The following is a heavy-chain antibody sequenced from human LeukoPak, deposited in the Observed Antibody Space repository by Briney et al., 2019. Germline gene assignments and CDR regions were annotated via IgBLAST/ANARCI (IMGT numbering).Heavy chain of an antibody. CDR1: GGSISGNY. CDR3: AREAGYGSGSYYNPDAFDI. Sequence: SETLSLTCTVSGGSISGNYWSWIRQPPGKGLEWIGYIYYSGSTNYNPSLKSRVTMSVDTSKNQFSLKLSSVTAADTAVYYCAREAGYGSGSYYNPDAFDIWGQGTMVTVSS. J-gene: IGHJ3*02. CDR2: IYYSGST. V-gene: IGHV4-59*12. D-gene: IGHD3-10*01.